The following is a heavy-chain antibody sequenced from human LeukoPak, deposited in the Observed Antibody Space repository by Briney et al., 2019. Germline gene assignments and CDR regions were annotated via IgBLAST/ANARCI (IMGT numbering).Heavy chain of an antibody. V-gene: IGHV3-21*01. CDR1: GFTFSSYS. CDR3: ARPLVGTAFDI. D-gene: IGHD3-9*01. Sequence: GGSLRLSCAASGFTFSSYSMNWVRQAPGKGLEWVSSMSSTSYYIYYADSVKGRFTISRDNAKNSLFLQMNSLRAEDTAVYYCARPLVGTAFDIWGQGTMVTVSS. CDR2: MSSTSYYI. J-gene: IGHJ3*02.